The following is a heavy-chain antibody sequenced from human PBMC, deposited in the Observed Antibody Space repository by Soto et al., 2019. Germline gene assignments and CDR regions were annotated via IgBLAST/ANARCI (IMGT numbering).Heavy chain of an antibody. J-gene: IGHJ5*02. CDR3: AKESPMKFRDIVVVPAAIGWFDP. V-gene: IGHV3-9*01. CDR2: ISWNSGSI. Sequence: GGSLGLSCAASGFSFDDYAMDWVRQAPGKGLEWVSGISWNSGSIGYADSVKGRFTISRDNAKNSLYLQMNSLRAEDTALYYCAKESPMKFRDIVVVPAAIGWFDPWGQGTLVTVSS. D-gene: IGHD2-2*01. CDR1: GFSFDDYA.